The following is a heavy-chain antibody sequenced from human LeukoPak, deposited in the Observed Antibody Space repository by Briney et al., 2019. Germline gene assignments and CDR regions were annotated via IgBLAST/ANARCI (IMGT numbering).Heavy chain of an antibody. CDR2: IYYSGST. CDR3: ARNYDDYDDSYYFDF. CDR1: GGSISGNSYY. V-gene: IGHV4-39*07. J-gene: IGHJ4*02. D-gene: IGHD3-22*01. Sequence: SETLSLTCTVSGGSISGNSYYWAWIRQPPGKGLEWIGSIYYSGSTYYNPSLMSRVTISVDTSRNQFSLKLSSVTAADTAMYYCARNYDDYDDSYYFDFWGQGTLVTVSS.